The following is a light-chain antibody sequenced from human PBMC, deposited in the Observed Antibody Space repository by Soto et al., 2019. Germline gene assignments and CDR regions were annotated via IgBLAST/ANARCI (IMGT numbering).Light chain of an antibody. V-gene: IGLV2-14*03. Sequence: QSALTQPASVSGSPGQSITISCTGTSSDVGGYNYVSWYQQHPGKAPKPMIYDVFNRPSGVSDRFSGSKSGNTASLTISGLQAEDEANYYCSSYRSSNTVVFGGGTQLTVL. CDR2: DVF. J-gene: IGLJ2*01. CDR1: SSDVGGYNY. CDR3: SSYRSSNTVV.